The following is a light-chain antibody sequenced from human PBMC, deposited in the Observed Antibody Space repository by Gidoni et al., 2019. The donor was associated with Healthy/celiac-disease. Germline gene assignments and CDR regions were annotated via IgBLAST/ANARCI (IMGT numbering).Light chain of an antibody. CDR3: QQYGSSPLT. V-gene: IGKV3-20*01. CDR2: GAS. Sequence: TELTQSSGTLSLAPGERATLSGRASQSVSSSYLAWYQQKPGQAPRLLIYGASSRATGIPYRFSGSGSGTDFTLTISRLEPEDFAVYYCQQYGSSPLTFGGGTKVEIK. J-gene: IGKJ4*01. CDR1: QSVSSSY.